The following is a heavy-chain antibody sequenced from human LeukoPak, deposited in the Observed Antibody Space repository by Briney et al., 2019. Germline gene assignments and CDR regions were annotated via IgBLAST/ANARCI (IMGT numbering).Heavy chain of an antibody. J-gene: IGHJ5*02. CDR2: IYSGGST. Sequence: GGSLRLSCAASGFTVSSNYMSWVRQAPGKGLEWVSVIYSGGSTYYADSVKGRFTISRDNSKNTLYLQMNSLKTEDTAVYRCTRLGGGSPDLIIVPGGNKLKWFDPWGREPWSPSPQ. CDR3: TRLGGGSPDLIIVPGGNKLKWFDP. V-gene: IGHV3-53*01. D-gene: IGHD2-2*01. CDR1: GFTVSSNY.